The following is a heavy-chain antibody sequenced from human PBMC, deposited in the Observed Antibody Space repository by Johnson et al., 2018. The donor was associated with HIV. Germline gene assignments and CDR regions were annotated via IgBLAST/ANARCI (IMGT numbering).Heavy chain of an antibody. CDR3: ARGEWFYRSSTSAFDI. J-gene: IGHJ3*02. CDR2: IYSGGST. V-gene: IGHV3-66*02. D-gene: IGHD6-13*01. Sequence: VQLVESGGGLVQPGGSLRLSCAASGFTVSSNYMSWVRQAPGKGLEWVSVIYSGGSTYYADSVKGRFTISRDNSKNTLYLQMNSPRAEDTAVYYCARGEWFYRSSTSAFDIWGQGTMVTVPS. CDR1: GFTVSSNY.